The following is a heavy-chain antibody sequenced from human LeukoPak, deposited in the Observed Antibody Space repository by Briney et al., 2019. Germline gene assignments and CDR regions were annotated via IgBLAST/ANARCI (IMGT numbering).Heavy chain of an antibody. CDR3: ARAGSGRSPDWFDP. V-gene: IGHV3-7*01. CDR1: GFSFSTSW. CDR2: IKQDGSEK. D-gene: IGHD3-10*01. Sequence: PGGSLRLSCAASGFSFSTSWMKWARQAPGKGLEWVATIKQDGSEKHYVDSVKGRFTISRDNAQNSLYLQMNSLRAEDTAVYYCARAGSGRSPDWFDPWGQGTLVTVSS. J-gene: IGHJ5*02.